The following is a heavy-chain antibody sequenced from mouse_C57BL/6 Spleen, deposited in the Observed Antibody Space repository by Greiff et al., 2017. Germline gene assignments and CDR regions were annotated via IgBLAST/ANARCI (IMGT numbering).Heavy chain of an antibody. D-gene: IGHD2-3*01. CDR2: ISGGGGNT. J-gene: IGHJ2*01. V-gene: IGHV5-9*01. Sequence: EVQVVESGGGLVKPGGSLKLSCAASGFTFSSYTMSWVRQTPEKRLEWVATISGGGGNTYYPDSVKGRFTISRDNAKNTLYLQMSSLRSEDTALYYCARQGGGYYSFDYWGQGTTLTVSS. CDR3: ARQGGGYYSFDY. CDR1: GFTFSSYT.